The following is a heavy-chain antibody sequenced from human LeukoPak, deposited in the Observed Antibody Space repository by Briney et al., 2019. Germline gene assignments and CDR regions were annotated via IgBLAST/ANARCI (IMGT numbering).Heavy chain of an antibody. J-gene: IGHJ4*02. CDR2: INQGGSDK. D-gene: IGHD1-14*01. V-gene: IGHV3-7*01. CDR1: GFTFSGHW. Sequence: GGSLRLSCAASGFTFSGHWMSWVRQAPGKGLEWVANINQGGSDKYYVDSVKGRFTISRDNANNLLYLQMNSLRGEDTAVYYCARDRSRAEDDWGQGTLVTVSS. CDR3: ARDRSRAEDD.